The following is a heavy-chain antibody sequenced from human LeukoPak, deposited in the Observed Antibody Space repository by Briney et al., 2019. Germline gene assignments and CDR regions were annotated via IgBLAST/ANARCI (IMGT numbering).Heavy chain of an antibody. D-gene: IGHD2-2*01. J-gene: IGHJ5*02. CDR1: GGSISSYY. CDR3: ARGPGVPAAISSWFDP. V-gene: IGHV4-4*07. CDR2: IYTSGST. Sequence: SETLSLTCTVSGGSISSYYWSWIRQPAGKGLEWIGRIYTSGSTNYNPSLKSRVTMSVDTSKNQFSLKLSSVTAADTAVYYCARGPGVPAAISSWFDPRGQGTLVTVSS.